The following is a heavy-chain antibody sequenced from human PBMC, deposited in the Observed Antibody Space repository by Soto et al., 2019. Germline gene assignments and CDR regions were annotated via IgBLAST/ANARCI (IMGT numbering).Heavy chain of an antibody. CDR2: IGGSGGST. CDR3: AKDRGALWFGELSY. D-gene: IGHD3-10*01. CDR1: GFTFSSYA. Sequence: GGSLRLSCAASGFTFSSYAMSWVRQAPGKGLEWVSAIGGSGGSTYYADSVKGRFTISRDNSKNTLYLQMNSLRAEDTAVYYCAKDRGALWFGELSYWGQGTLVTVSS. V-gene: IGHV3-23*01. J-gene: IGHJ4*02.